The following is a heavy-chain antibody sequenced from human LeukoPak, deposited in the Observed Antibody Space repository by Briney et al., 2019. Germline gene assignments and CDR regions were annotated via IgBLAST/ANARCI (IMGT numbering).Heavy chain of an antibody. CDR1: GGSINIISYY. D-gene: IGHD2-2*01. V-gene: IGHV4-61*02. CDR3: ARIVVVPAALGYYYYMDV. CDR2: IYTSGST. Sequence: SETLSLTCTVSGGSINIISYYWSWIRQPAGKGLEWIGRIYTSGSTNYNPSLKSRVTMSVDTSKNQFSLKLSSVTAADTAVYYCARIVVVPAALGYYYYMDVWGKGTTVTVSS. J-gene: IGHJ6*03.